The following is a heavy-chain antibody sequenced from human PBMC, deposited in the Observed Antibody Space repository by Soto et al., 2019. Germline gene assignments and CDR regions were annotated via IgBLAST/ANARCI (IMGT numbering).Heavy chain of an antibody. D-gene: IGHD2-15*01. Sequence: GESLKISCKGSGYIFGSYCLVWLRQMPGKGLELMGIIYPGDSDTKYSPSFQGQVTISADKSISTAYLQWTRLKASDTAMYYCARYCSGGSCYSPYYQFDYWGRRTLVTVCS. V-gene: IGHV5-51*01. CDR3: ARYCSGGSCYSPYYQFDY. J-gene: IGHJ4*02. CDR2: IYPGDSDT. CDR1: GYIFGSYC.